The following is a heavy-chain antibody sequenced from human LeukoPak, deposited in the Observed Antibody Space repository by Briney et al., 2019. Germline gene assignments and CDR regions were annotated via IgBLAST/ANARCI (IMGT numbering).Heavy chain of an antibody. CDR1: GFTFNNYV. V-gene: IGHV3-7*01. Sequence: GGSLRLSCEASGFTFNNYVMTWVRQAPGKGLEWVANIKQDGSEKYYVDSVKGRFTISRDNAKNSLYLQMNSLRAEDTAVYYCARGFYMDVWGKGTTVTISS. CDR2: IKQDGSEK. CDR3: ARGFYMDV. J-gene: IGHJ6*03.